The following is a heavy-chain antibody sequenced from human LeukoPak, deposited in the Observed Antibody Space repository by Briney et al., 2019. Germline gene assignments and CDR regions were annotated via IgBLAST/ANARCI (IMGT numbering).Heavy chain of an antibody. CDR2: IRHDGSLI. V-gene: IGHV3-30*02. CDR3: VRGDDYGSSTRLPKFNWFDP. Sequence: GGSLRLSCVASGFSFKTDGMHWVRQAPDKGLEWVAFIRHDGSLIYYGETAKGRFTISRDNSKNTLYSQMNSLRTDDTAVYYCVRGDDYGSSTRLPKFNWFDPWGQGSLVIVSS. J-gene: IGHJ5*02. CDR1: GFSFKTDG. D-gene: IGHD4-17*01.